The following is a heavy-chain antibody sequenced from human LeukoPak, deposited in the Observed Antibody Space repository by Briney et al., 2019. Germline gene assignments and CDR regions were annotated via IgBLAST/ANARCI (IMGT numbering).Heavy chain of an antibody. D-gene: IGHD1-26*01. J-gene: IGHJ6*03. Sequence: SQTLSLTCAISGDSVSSNSAAWNWIRQSPSRGLEWLGRTYYRSKWYNDYAVSVKSRITINPDTSKNQFSLQLNSVTPEDTAVYYCARGVGATTAHYYYYMDVWGKGTTVTVSS. CDR1: GDSVSSNSAA. CDR2: TYYRSKWYN. CDR3: ARGVGATTAHYYYYMDV. V-gene: IGHV6-1*01.